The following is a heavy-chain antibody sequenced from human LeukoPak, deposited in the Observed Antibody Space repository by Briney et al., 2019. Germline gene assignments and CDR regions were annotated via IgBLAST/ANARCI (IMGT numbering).Heavy chain of an antibody. V-gene: IGHV3-23*01. CDR1: GFTFSSYA. J-gene: IGHJ4*02. CDR3: AKNTIFGVVGYFDY. D-gene: IGHD3-3*01. CDR2: ISGSGGST. Sequence: GGSLRLSCAASGFTFSSYAMSWVRQAPGKGLEWVSAISGSGGSTYYADSVKGRFTISRDNPKNTLYLQMNSLRAEDTAVYYCAKNTIFGVVGYFDYWGQGTLVTVSS.